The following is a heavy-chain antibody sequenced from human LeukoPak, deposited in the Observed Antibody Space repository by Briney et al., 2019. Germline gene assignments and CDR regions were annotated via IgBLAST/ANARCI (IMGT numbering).Heavy chain of an antibody. CDR2: IYYSGST. CDR1: GGSISSGDYY. J-gene: IGHJ4*02. D-gene: IGHD1-26*01. CDR3: ARDDSGSYAMGY. V-gene: IGHV4-30-4*01. Sequence: SETLSLTCTVSGGSISSGDYYWSWIRQPPGTGLEWIGYIYYSGSTNYNPSLKSRVTISVDTSKNQFSLKLSSVTAADTAVYYCARDDSGSYAMGYWGQGTLVTVSS.